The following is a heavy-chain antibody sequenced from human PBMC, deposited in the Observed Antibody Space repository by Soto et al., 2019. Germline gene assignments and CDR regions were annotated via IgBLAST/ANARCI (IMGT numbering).Heavy chain of an antibody. D-gene: IGHD2-2*01. CDR1: GFTFSSYG. CDR3: ARDLLAQLLTEYYYYYGLDV. V-gene: IGHV3-33*01. J-gene: IGHJ6*02. Sequence: QVQLLESGGGVVQPGRSLRLSCAASGFTFSSYGMHWVRQAPGKGLEWVAGIWYDGSNKYYADSVKGRFTISRDNSKNTLYLQMNSLRAEDTAVYYCARDLLAQLLTEYYYYYGLDVWGQGTTVTVSS. CDR2: IWYDGSNK.